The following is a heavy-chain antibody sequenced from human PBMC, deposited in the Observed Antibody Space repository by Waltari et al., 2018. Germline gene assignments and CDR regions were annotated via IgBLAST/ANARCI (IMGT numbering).Heavy chain of an antibody. Sequence: EVHLVESGGGLVQPGGSLRLSCTASGFAFKNYWMHWVRQAPGKGLVWVSRIEPYATVTNYADSVQGRFTVSRDNAKNTLFLHMTNLTGDDTAIYYCARSTNASFDNWGQGTLVTVS. V-gene: IGHV3-74*01. CDR1: GFAFKNYW. J-gene: IGHJ4*02. D-gene: IGHD2-8*01. CDR2: IEPYATVT. CDR3: ARSTNASFDN.